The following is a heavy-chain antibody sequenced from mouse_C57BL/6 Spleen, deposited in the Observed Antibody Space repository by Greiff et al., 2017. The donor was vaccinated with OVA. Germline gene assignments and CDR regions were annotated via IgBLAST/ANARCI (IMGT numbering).Heavy chain of an antibody. CDR2: IDPSDSYT. CDR3: ATNLLLRPYWYFDV. D-gene: IGHD1-1*01. CDR1: GYTFTSYW. V-gene: IGHV1-69*01. Sequence: QVQLQQPGAELVMPGASVKLSCKASGYTFTSYWMHWVKQRPGQGLEWIGEIDPSDSYTNYNQKFKGKSTLTVDKSSSTAYMQLSSLTSEDSAVYYCATNLLLRPYWYFDVWGTGTTVTVSS. J-gene: IGHJ1*03.